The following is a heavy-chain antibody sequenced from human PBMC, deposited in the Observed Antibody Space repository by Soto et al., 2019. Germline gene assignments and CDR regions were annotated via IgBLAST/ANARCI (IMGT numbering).Heavy chain of an antibody. CDR2: IGGSGRST. CDR3: AKGSGPYRPYYFDF. J-gene: IGHJ4*02. V-gene: IGHV3-23*01. CDR1: GFTFSNYA. Sequence: GSLRLSCAASGFTFSNYAMSWVRQAPGKGLEWVSAIGGSGRSTYHADSVKGRFTISRDNSKNTLYLEMNSLRAEDTAVYYCAKGSGPYRPYYFDFWGQGTLVTVSS. D-gene: IGHD3-10*01.